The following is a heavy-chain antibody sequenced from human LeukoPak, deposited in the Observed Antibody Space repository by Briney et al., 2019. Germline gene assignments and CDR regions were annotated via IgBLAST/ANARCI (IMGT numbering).Heavy chain of an antibody. CDR2: MNPNSGNT. Sequence: GASVTVSCKASGYTFTSYDINWVRQAPGQGLEWMGWMNPNSGNTVYAQKFQGRVTMTRNTSISTAYMELSSLRSEDTAVYYCARGTHRDIVLMVYAIDYYYYMDVWGKGTTVTVSS. CDR3: ARGTHRDIVLMVYAIDYYYYMDV. J-gene: IGHJ6*03. V-gene: IGHV1-8*01. D-gene: IGHD2-8*01. CDR1: GYTFTSYD.